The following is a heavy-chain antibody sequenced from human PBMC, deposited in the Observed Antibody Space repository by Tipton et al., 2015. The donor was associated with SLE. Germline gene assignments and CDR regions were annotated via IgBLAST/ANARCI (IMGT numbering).Heavy chain of an antibody. CDR3: ARDRRHGVYDYVWGSYPDAFVI. J-gene: IGHJ3*02. CDR1: GGSISSGGYY. Sequence: TLSLTCTVSGGSISSGGYYWSWIRQHPGKGLEWIGYIYYSGSTYYNPSLKSRVTISVDTSKNQFSLKLSSVTAADTAVYYCARDRRHGVYDYVWGSYPDAFVIWGQGTMVAVSS. D-gene: IGHD3-16*02. CDR2: IYYSGST. V-gene: IGHV4-30-4*08.